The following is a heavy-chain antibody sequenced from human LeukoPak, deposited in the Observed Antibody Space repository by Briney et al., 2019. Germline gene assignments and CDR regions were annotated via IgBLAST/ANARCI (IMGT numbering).Heavy chain of an antibody. D-gene: IGHD3-10*01. V-gene: IGHV3-7*01. CDR1: GFTFSNYW. Sequence: PGGSLRLSCAASGFTFSNYWMSWVRQAPGKGLEWVANIKEDGSAKYYVDSVKGRFTISRDNAKNSLYLQMNSLRAEDTAVYYCARAVRGVINYYYYYMDVWGKGTTVTISS. CDR3: ARAVRGVINYYYYYMDV. J-gene: IGHJ6*03. CDR2: IKEDGSAK.